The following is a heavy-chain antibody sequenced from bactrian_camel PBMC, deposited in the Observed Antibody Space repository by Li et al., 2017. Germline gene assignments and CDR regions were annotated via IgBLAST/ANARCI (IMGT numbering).Heavy chain of an antibody. J-gene: IGHJ6*01. CDR2: INSGGGST. Sequence: DVQLVESGGGLVQPGESLRLSCTASGLTHDFEEYSMSWVRQAPGKGLEWVSAINSGGGSTYYADSVKGRFTISRDNAKNTVCLQLNSLKTEDMAMYYCAKDLSGSWYADFGHWGQGTQVTVS. CDR3: AKDLSGSWYADFGH. CDR1: GLTHDFEEYS. D-gene: IGHD6*01. V-gene: IGHV3S40*01.